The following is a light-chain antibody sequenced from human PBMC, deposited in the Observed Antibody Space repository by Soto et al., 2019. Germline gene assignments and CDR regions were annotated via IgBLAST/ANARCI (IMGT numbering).Light chain of an antibody. CDR2: EVT. V-gene: IGLV2-8*01. J-gene: IGLJ3*02. CDR1: SSDVGGYND. Sequence: QSVLTQPPSASGSPGQSVTISCTGTSSDVGGYNDVSWYQQNPGKAPRLMIYEVTKRPSGVPDRFSGSKSGNTASLTVSGLQAEDEAEYYCSSYAGSNNWVFGGGTKLTVL. CDR3: SSYAGSNNWV.